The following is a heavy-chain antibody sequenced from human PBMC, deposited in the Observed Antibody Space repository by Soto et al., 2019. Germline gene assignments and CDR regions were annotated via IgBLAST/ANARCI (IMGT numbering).Heavy chain of an antibody. CDR3: ARREYHHDLQX. V-gene: IGHV5-51*01. CDR2: IYPGDSDV. Sequence: PGEALKISWKGSEYTFSNFWIAWVRQMPGKGMEWMVSIYPGDSDVKYSPSFQGQVTISVDRSLNTAYLQWDSLKSSDTGKYFCARREYHHDLQXWGQGTLVTVSX. J-gene: IGHJ4*01. CDR1: EYTFSNFW.